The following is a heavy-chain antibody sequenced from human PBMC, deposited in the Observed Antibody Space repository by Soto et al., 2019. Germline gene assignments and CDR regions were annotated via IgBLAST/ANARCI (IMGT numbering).Heavy chain of an antibody. J-gene: IGHJ5*02. Sequence: PSETLSLTCAVSGGSISSSNWWSWVRQPPGKGLEWIGEIYHSGSTNYNPSLKSRVTISVDKSKNQFSLKLSSVTAADTAVYYCAREGLGVAGNGGWFDPWGQGTLVTVSS. CDR3: AREGLGVAGNGGWFDP. CDR1: GGSISSSNW. D-gene: IGHD6-19*01. CDR2: IYHSGST. V-gene: IGHV4-4*02.